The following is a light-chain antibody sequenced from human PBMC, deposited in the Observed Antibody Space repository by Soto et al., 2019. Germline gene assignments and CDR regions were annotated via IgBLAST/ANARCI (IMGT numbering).Light chain of an antibody. J-gene: IGKJ1*01. Sequence: VAITESPLSLPVTLGEPASISCASGQSLVYRDGNTYLNWFQQRPGQSPRSXVYKVSNRDSGVPDRFSDSGSGTDCTLKISRVEHEDGGVYDGMQGTHWTRTFCQGTKVDNK. CDR2: KVS. V-gene: IGKV2-30*01. CDR3: MQGTHWTRT. CDR1: QSLVYRDGNTY.